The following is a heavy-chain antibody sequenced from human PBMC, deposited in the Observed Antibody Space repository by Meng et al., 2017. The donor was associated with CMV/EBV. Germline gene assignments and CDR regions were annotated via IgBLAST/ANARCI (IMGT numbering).Heavy chain of an antibody. D-gene: IGHD1-14*01. J-gene: IGHJ4*02. CDR1: GFIFDIYW. Sequence: GGSLRLSCAASGFIFDIYWMTWVRQAPGKGLEWVASMKPDGGENYYADSVKGRFTISRDTVRNSVYLQMNSLRAEDTAVYYCGRDRGHRLDYWGQGTLVTVSS. V-gene: IGHV3-7*01. CDR2: MKPDGGEN. CDR3: GRDRGHRLDY.